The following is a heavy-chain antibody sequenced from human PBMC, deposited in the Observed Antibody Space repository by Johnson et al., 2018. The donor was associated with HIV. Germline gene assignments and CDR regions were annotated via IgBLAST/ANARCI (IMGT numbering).Heavy chain of an antibody. V-gene: IGHV3-30*18. D-gene: IGHD6-19*01. Sequence: VQVVESGGGVVQPGRSLRLSCAASGFTFSSYAMHWVRQAPGKGLEWVAVISYDGSNKYYADSVKGRFTISRDNSKNTLYLQMNSLRAEDTAVYYCAKSSVTDAFDIWGQGTMVTVSS. CDR3: AKSSVTDAFDI. J-gene: IGHJ3*02. CDR2: ISYDGSNK. CDR1: GFTFSSYA.